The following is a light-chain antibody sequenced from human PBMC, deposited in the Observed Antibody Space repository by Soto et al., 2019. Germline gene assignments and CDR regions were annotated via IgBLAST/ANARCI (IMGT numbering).Light chain of an antibody. J-gene: IGLJ1*01. CDR3: NSYTSSNTFV. CDR2: EDS. Sequence: QSVLTQPASVSGSPGQSITISCIGTSSDVGGYNYVSWYQHHPGKAPKLVIYEDSNRPSGVSNRFSGSKSGNTASLTISGLQAEDEADYYCNSYTSSNTFVFGTGTKVTVL. V-gene: IGLV2-14*01. CDR1: SSDVGGYNY.